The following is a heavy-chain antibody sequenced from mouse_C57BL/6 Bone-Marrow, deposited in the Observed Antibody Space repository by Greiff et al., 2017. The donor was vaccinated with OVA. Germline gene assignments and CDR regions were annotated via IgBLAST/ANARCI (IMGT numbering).Heavy chain of an antibody. Sequence: VQWVESGAELVRPGTSVKMSCKASGYTFTNYWIGWAKQRPGHGLEWIGDIYPGGGYTNYNEKFKGKATLTADKSSSTAYMQFSSLTSEDSAIYYCARVYGPLYYAMDYWGQGTSVTVSS. CDR2: IYPGGGYT. CDR3: ARVYGPLYYAMDY. V-gene: IGHV1-63*01. D-gene: IGHD1-1*02. CDR1: GYTFTNYW. J-gene: IGHJ4*01.